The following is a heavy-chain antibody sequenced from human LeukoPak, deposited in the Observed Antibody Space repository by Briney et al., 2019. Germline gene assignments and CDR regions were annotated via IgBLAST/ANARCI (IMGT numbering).Heavy chain of an antibody. D-gene: IGHD2-21*02. CDR1: GFTFTNYP. V-gene: IGHV3-30-3*01. J-gene: IGHJ4*02. CDR2: ISYDGTNK. Sequence: GRSLRLSCAASGFTFTNYPLHWVRQAPGKGLEWVAVISYDGTNKYYADSVKGRFTISRDNSKNTLSLQMNSLRAEDTALYYCARGFVLGAAKNYFDYWGEGALVTVSS. CDR3: ARGFVLGAAKNYFDY.